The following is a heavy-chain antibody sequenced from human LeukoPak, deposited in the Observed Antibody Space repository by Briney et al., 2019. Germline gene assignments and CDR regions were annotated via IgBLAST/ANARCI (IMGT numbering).Heavy chain of an antibody. CDR1: GFTFSSYA. J-gene: IGHJ6*03. D-gene: IGHD3-3*01. Sequence: GGSLRLSCAASGFTFSSYAMSWVRQAPGKGLEWVSAISDSGGSTYYADSVKGRFTISRDNAKNSLYLQMNSLRAEDTAVYYCARVRASSEYDFHNNYYMDVWGKGTTVTVSS. V-gene: IGHV3-23*01. CDR2: ISDSGGST. CDR3: ARVRASSEYDFHNNYYMDV.